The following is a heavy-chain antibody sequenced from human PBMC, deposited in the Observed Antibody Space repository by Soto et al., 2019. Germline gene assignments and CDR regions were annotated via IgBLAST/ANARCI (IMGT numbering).Heavy chain of an antibody. CDR2: IFSNDEK. D-gene: IGHD3-3*01. CDR1: GFSLSNARMG. Sequence: QVTFKESGPVLVKPTETLTLTCTVSGFSLSNARMGVSWIRQPPGKALEWLAHIFSNDEKSYSTSLKSRLTISKDTSKSQVVLTMTNMDPVDTATYYCAADFWSGYYETYYYYGMDVWGQGTTVTVSS. CDR3: AADFWSGYYETYYYYGMDV. J-gene: IGHJ6*02. V-gene: IGHV2-26*01.